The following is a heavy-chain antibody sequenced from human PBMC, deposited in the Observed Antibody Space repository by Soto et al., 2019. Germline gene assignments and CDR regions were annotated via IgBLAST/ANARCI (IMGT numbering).Heavy chain of an antibody. D-gene: IGHD4-17*01. CDR2: ISYDGSNK. CDR3: AKDKADYGDYALQHYFDY. V-gene: IGHV3-30*18. CDR1: GFTFSSYG. Sequence: GGSLRLSCAASGFTFSSYGMHWVRQAPGKGLEWVAVISYDGSNKYYAEYVKGRFTISRDNSKNTLYLQMNSIRTEDTAVYYCAKDKADYGDYALQHYFDYWGQGTLVTVSS. J-gene: IGHJ4*02.